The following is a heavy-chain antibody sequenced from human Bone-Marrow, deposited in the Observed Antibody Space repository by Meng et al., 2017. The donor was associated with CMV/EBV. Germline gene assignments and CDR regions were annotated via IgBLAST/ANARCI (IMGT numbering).Heavy chain of an antibody. CDR1: GFTFNDAW. J-gene: IGHJ5*02. Sequence: GGSLRLSCAASGFTFNDAWMSWVRQAPGKGLEWIGRIKTKVDGATTAYGAPVKGRFSISRDDSKNTLYLQINSLKTEDTGVYYCTREATVDRNYYWFDPCGQGTLVTVSS. CDR3: TREATVDRNYYWFDP. CDR2: IKTKVDGATT. V-gene: IGHV3-15*01. D-gene: IGHD1-14*01.